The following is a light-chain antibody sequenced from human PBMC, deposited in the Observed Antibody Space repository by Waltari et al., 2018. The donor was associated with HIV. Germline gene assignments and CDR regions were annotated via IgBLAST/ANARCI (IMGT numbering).Light chain of an antibody. J-gene: IGLJ2*01. CDR1: SSNIGAGYD. CDR3: QSYDSSLSGGDVV. V-gene: IGLV1-40*01. CDR2: GTG. Sequence: QSVLTQPPSVSGAPGQRVTISCTGSSSNIGAGYDVHWYHHLPGTAPKLLISGTGNRPSGVPDRFSGSKSRTSASLAITGLQAEDEADYYCQSYDSSLSGGDVVFGGGTKLTVL.